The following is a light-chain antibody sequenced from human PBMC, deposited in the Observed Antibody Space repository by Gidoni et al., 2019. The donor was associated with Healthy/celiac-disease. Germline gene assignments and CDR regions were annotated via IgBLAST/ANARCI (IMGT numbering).Light chain of an antibody. CDR2: GNN. V-gene: IGLV1-47*01. Sequence: QSVLTQPLSASGTPGQRVTISCSGSRPNIGSNSVYWYQHLPGPAPKPLIYGNNQRPSGVPDRGSGAKSGTSASLAISRLRSEEEADYYCAAWDDSLSGRVFGGGTELTVL. CDR3: AAWDDSLSGRV. CDR1: RPNIGSNS. J-gene: IGLJ3*02.